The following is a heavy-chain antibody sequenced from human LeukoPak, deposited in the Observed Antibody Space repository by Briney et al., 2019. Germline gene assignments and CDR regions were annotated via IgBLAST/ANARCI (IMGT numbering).Heavy chain of an antibody. V-gene: IGHV4-30-2*01. J-gene: IGHJ6*03. Sequence: SETLSLTCTVSGGSISSGGYYWSWIRQPPGKGLEWIGYIYHSGSTYYNPSLKSRVTISVDRSKNQFSLKLSSVTAADTAVYYCARGQMSRYGSGSYYPQGYYYYMDVWGKGTTVTVSS. CDR1: GGSISSGGYY. CDR2: IYHSGST. D-gene: IGHD3-10*01. CDR3: ARGQMSRYGSGSYYPQGYYYYMDV.